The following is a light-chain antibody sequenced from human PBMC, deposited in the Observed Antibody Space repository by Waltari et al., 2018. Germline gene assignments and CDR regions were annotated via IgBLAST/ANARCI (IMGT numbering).Light chain of an antibody. CDR1: QSVSSY. CDR2: DAS. Sequence: EIVLTQSPATLSLSPGERATLSCRASQSVSSYLAWYQQKPGQAPRLLIYDASTRATGIPARFSGSGSGTDFTLTISSLEPEDFAVYYSQQRSNWPTFGGGTQVEIK. CDR3: QQRSNWPT. V-gene: IGKV3-11*01. J-gene: IGKJ4*01.